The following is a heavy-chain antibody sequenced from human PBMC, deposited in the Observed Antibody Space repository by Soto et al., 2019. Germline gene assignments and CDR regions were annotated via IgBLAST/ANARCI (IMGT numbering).Heavy chain of an antibody. J-gene: IGHJ4*02. V-gene: IGHV4-59*01. CDR2: IYYSGST. CDR3: ARSYSGYDNFDY. CDR1: GGSISSYY. D-gene: IGHD5-12*01. Sequence: QVQLQESGPGLVKPSETLSLTCTVSGGSISSYYWSWIRQPPGKGLEWIGYIYYSGSTNYNPSLKSRVTISVDTSKNQFSLKLTSVTAADTAVYYCARSYSGYDNFDYWGQGTLVTVSS.